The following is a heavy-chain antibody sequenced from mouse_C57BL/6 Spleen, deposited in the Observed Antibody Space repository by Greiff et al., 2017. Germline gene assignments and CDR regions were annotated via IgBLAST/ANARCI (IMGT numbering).Heavy chain of an antibody. CDR3: ARVYGCFAV. J-gene: IGHJ1*01. CDR2: INPNNGGT. Sequence: EVQLQQSGPELVKPGASVKISCKASGYTFTDYYMNWVKQSHGKSLEWIGDINPNNGGTSYNQKFKGKATLTVDKSSSTAYMELRSLTSEDSAVYYCARVYGCFAVWGAGTTVTLSS. V-gene: IGHV1-26*01. CDR1: GYTFTDYY.